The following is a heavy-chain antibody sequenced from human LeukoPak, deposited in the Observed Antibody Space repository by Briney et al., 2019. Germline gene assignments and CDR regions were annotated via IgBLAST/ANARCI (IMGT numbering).Heavy chain of an antibody. V-gene: IGHV3-48*01. CDR1: GFTFSSYT. J-gene: IGHJ6*03. CDR2: ISSSSNTI. CDR3: ARASGSSSGGWVYYYYMDV. D-gene: IGHD6-6*01. Sequence: GGSLRLSCAPSGFTFSSYTMKWVRQAPGKGLEWVSYISSSSNTIYYADSVKGRFTISRDNAKNSLYLQMNSLRADDTAVYYCARASGSSSGGWVYYYYMDVWGKGTTVTVSS.